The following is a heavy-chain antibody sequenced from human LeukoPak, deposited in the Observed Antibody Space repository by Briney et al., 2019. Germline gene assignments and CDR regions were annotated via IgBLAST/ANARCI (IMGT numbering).Heavy chain of an antibody. V-gene: IGHV4-31*03. CDR2: IYYSGST. D-gene: IGHD3-10*01. Sequence: SETLSLTCTVSGGSISSGGYYWSWIRQHPGKGLEWIGYIYYSGSTYYNPSLKSRVTISVDTSKNQFSLKLSSVTAADTVVYYCASLGAYGSGSYGRQDWGQGTLVTVSS. J-gene: IGHJ4*02. CDR3: ASLGAYGSGSYGRQD. CDR1: GGSISSGGYY.